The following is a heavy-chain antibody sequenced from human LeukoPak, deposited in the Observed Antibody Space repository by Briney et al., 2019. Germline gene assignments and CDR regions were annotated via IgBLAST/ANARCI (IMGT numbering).Heavy chain of an antibody. V-gene: IGHV3-21*01. CDR2: ISSSSSYI. D-gene: IGHD3-9*01. CDR3: ARVCPGRYFDWLLSPLDY. J-gene: IGHJ4*02. CDR1: GFTFSSYS. Sequence: GGSLRLSCAASGFTFSSYSMNWVRQAPGKGLEWVSSISSSSSYIYYADSVKSRFTISRDNAKNSLYLQMNSLRAEDTAVYYCARVCPGRYFDWLLSPLDYWGQGTLVTVSS.